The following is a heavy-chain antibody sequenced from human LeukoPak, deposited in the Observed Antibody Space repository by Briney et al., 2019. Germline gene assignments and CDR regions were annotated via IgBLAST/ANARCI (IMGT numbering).Heavy chain of an antibody. CDR2: INSDGSIT. J-gene: IGHJ4*02. V-gene: IGHV3-74*01. CDR1: VFTFSSHW. D-gene: IGHD5-18*01. Sequence: PGGSLRLSCAASVFTFSSHWMHWVRQAPWKGRVWVSRINSDGSITSYADSVKGRFTISRDNAKDTLYLQMNSLRAEDAAVYYCASPMWDTAIHDYWGQGTLVTVSS. CDR3: ASPMWDTAIHDY.